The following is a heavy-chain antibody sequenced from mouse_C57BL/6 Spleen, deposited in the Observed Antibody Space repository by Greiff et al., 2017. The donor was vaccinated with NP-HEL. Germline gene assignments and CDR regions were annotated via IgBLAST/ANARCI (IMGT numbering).Heavy chain of an antibody. V-gene: IGHV2-5*01. Sequence: VQLVESGPGLVQPSQSLSITCTVSGFSLTSYGVHWVRQSPGKGLEWLGVIWRGGSTDYNAAFMSRLSITKDNSKSQVFFKMNSLQADDTAIYYCAKPYYSNSLYAMDYWGQGTSVTVSS. D-gene: IGHD2-5*01. CDR3: AKPYYSNSLYAMDY. CDR1: GFSLTSYG. J-gene: IGHJ4*01. CDR2: IWRGGST.